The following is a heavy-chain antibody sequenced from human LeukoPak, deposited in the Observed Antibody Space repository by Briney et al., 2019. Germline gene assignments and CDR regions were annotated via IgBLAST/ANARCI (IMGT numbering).Heavy chain of an antibody. J-gene: IGHJ3*02. CDR1: GGSFSDYS. V-gene: IGHV4-34*01. Sequence: SETLSLTCAVFGGSFSDYSWTWIRQTPGKGLEWIGEINHSGTTNYNPSLKSRVTMSVDTSKNQLSLKLSSVTAADTAVYFCARGSLDIWGQGTKVTVSS. CDR3: ARGSLDI. CDR2: INHSGTT.